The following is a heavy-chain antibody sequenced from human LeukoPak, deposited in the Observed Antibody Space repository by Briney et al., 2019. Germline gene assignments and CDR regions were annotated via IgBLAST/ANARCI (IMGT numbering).Heavy chain of an antibody. CDR2: IRYDGSNK. D-gene: IGHD2-2*01. J-gene: IGHJ4*02. CDR3: AKTLSKQSPPQYADFDY. V-gene: IGHV3-30*02. CDR1: GFTFSSYG. Sequence: GGSLRLSCAASGFTFSSYGMHWVRQAPGKGLEWVAFIRYDGSNKYYADSVKGRFTISRDNSKNTLYLQMNSLRAEDTAVYYCAKTLSKQSPPQYADFDYWGQGTLVTVSS.